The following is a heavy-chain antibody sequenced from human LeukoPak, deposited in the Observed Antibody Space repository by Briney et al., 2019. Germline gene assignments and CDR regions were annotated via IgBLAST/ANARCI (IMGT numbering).Heavy chain of an antibody. J-gene: IGHJ4*02. CDR3: AKDDITYSYAYGIDY. Sequence: PGRSLRLSCAASGFTFSNYGMHWVRQAPGKGLEWVAIISYGGTNRYYAESVKGRFTISRDNSKNTLYLQMNSLRAEDTAVYYCAKDDITYSYAYGIDYWGQGTLVTVSS. V-gene: IGHV3-30*18. D-gene: IGHD5-18*01. CDR2: ISYGGTNR. CDR1: GFTFSNYG.